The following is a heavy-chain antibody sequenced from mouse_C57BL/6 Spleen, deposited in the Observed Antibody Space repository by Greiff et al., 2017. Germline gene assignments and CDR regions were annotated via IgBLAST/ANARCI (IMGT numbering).Heavy chain of an antibody. CDR2: INPNYGTT. CDR1: GYSFTDYN. V-gene: IGHV1-39*01. CDR3: ARGNYGSSYWYFDV. Sequence: EVQLQESGPELVKPGASVKISCKASGYSFTDYNMNWVKQSNGKSLEWIGVINPNYGTTSYNQKFKGKATLTVDQSSSTAYMQLNSLTSEDSAVYYCARGNYGSSYWYFDVWGTGTTVTVSS. J-gene: IGHJ1*03. D-gene: IGHD1-1*01.